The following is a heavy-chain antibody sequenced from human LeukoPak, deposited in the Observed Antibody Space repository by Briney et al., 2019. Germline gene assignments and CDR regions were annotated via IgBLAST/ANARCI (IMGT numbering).Heavy chain of an antibody. CDR3: ARAPGYYYGSGSYSYFDY. V-gene: IGHV3-33*01. CDR1: GFTFSSYG. D-gene: IGHD3-10*01. J-gene: IGHJ4*02. Sequence: PGRSLRLSCAASGFTFSSYGMHWVRQAPGKGLEWVAVIWYDGSNKYYADSVKGRFTISRDNSKNTLYLQMNSLRAEDTAVYYCARAPGYYYGSGSYSYFDYWGQGTLVTVPS. CDR2: IWYDGSNK.